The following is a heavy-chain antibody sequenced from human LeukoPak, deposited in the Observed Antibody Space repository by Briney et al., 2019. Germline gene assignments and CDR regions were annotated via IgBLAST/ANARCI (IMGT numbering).Heavy chain of an antibody. D-gene: IGHD2-2*01. V-gene: IGHV3-53*01. CDR1: GFTVSSNY. J-gene: IGHJ4*02. CDR3: ARCSPPVGFCSSTSCPYYFDY. Sequence: GGSLRLSCAASGFTVSSNYMSWVRQAPGKGLEWVSVIYSGGSTYYADSVKGRFTISRDNSKNTLYLQMNSLRAEDTAVYYCARCSPPVGFCSSTSCPYYFDYWGQRTLVTVSS. CDR2: IYSGGST.